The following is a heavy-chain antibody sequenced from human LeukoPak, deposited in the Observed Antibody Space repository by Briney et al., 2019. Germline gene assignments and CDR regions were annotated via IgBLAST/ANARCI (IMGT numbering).Heavy chain of an antibody. J-gene: IGHJ4*02. Sequence: SETLSLTCTVSGGSISTSNYYWSWIRQPAGKGLEWIGRIYTSGSTNYNPSLKSRVTMSVDTSKNQFSLKLSSVTAADTAVYYCARDNIVVVAATKAYYFDYWGQGTLVTVSS. V-gene: IGHV4-61*02. CDR1: GGSISTSNYY. D-gene: IGHD2-15*01. CDR3: ARDNIVVVAATKAYYFDY. CDR2: IYTSGST.